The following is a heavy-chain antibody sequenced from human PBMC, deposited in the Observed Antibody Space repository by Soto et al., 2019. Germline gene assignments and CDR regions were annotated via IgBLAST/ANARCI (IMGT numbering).Heavy chain of an antibody. D-gene: IGHD3-22*01. Sequence: PSETLSLTCTVSGGSISSYYWSWIRQPPGKGLEWIGYIYYSGSTNYNPSLKSRVTISVDTSKNQFSLKLSSVTAADTAVYYCARWFYYDSSGYPDYWGQGTLVTVSS. CDR2: IYYSGST. CDR1: GGSISSYY. J-gene: IGHJ4*02. V-gene: IGHV4-59*01. CDR3: ARWFYYDSSGYPDY.